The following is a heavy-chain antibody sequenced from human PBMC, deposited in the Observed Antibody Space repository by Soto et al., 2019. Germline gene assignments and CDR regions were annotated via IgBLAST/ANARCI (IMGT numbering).Heavy chain of an antibody. CDR2: ISGSGGST. D-gene: IGHD5-18*01. CDR1: GFTFSSYA. Sequence: GGSLRLSCAASGFTFSSYAMSWVRQAPGKGLEWVSAISGSGGSTYYADSVKGRFTISRDNSKNTLYLQMNSLRAEDTAVYYCAKDVESYGPFSLVDYGMDVWGQGTTVTVS. V-gene: IGHV3-23*01. CDR3: AKDVESYGPFSLVDYGMDV. J-gene: IGHJ6*02.